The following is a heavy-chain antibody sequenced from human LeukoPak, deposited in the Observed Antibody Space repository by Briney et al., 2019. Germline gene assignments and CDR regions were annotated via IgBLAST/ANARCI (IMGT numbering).Heavy chain of an antibody. V-gene: IGHV1-18*01. D-gene: IGHD3-22*01. Sequence: ASVKVSCKASGYTFTSYGISWVRQAPGQGLEWMGWISAYNGNTNYAQKLQGRVTMTTDTSTSTAYMELRSLRSDDTAVYYCARDRSGLPPPDFDYWGQGTLVTVSS. CDR1: GYTFTSYG. J-gene: IGHJ4*02. CDR3: ARDRSGLPPPDFDY. CDR2: ISAYNGNT.